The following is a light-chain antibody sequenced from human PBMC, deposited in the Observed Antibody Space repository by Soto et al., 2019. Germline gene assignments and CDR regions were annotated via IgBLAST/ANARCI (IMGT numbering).Light chain of an antibody. CDR3: EQRSNWLT. CDR1: QSVSSY. Sequence: EIVLTQSPATLSLSPGERATLSCRASQSVSSYLAWYQQKSGQAPRLLIYDASNRANGIPARFSGSGSGTDFTLTISSLEPEDFAVYYCEQRSNWLTFGGGTKVEIK. CDR2: DAS. V-gene: IGKV3-11*01. J-gene: IGKJ4*01.